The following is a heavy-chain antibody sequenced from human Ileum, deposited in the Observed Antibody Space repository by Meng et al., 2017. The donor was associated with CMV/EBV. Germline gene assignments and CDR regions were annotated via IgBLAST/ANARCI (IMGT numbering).Heavy chain of an antibody. CDR3: ARDGQTGGIVVVPAASYYYYGMDV. J-gene: IGHJ6*02. D-gene: IGHD2-2*01. CDR2: ISYDGSNK. V-gene: IGHV3-30*04. CDR1: GFTFSSYA. Sequence: GGSLRLSCAASGFTFSSYAMHWVRQAAGKGLEWVAVISYDGSNKYYADSVKGRFTISRDNSKNTLYLQMNSLRAEDTAVYYCARDGQTGGIVVVPAASYYYYGMDVWGQGTTVTVSS.